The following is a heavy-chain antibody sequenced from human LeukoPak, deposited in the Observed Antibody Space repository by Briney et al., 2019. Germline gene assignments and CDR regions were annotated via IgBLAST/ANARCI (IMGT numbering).Heavy chain of an antibody. J-gene: IGHJ4*02. CDR2: ISSSSSYI. Sequence: GGSPRLSCAASGFTFSSYSMNWVRQAPGKGLEWVSSISSSSSYIYYADSVKGRFTISRDNAKNSLYLQMNSLRAEDTAVYYCARDRYGDYVYDYWGQGTLVTVSS. CDR3: ARDRYGDYVYDY. D-gene: IGHD4-17*01. V-gene: IGHV3-21*01. CDR1: GFTFSSYS.